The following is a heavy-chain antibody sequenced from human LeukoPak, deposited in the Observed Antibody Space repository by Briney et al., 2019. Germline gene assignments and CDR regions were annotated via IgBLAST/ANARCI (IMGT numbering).Heavy chain of an antibody. D-gene: IGHD1-26*01. CDR1: GGSLSGYY. Sequence: PSETLSLTCAVSGGSLSGYYWTWIRQPPGKGLEWIGEINHSGSTNYNPSLKSRVTMSVDTSKNQFSLKLSSVTAADTAVYYCARDGHSGSYYNYWGQGTLVTVSS. CDR2: INHSGST. V-gene: IGHV4-34*10. CDR3: ARDGHSGSYYNY. J-gene: IGHJ4*02.